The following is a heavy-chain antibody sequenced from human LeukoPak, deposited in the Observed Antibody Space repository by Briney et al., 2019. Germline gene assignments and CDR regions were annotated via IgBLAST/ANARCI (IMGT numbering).Heavy chain of an antibody. CDR2: ISSSSDYT. V-gene: IGHV3-11*05. CDR1: GFTFSDYY. Sequence: GGSLRLSCAASGFTFSDYYMTWIRQAPGRGLECVSYISSSSDYTNYPDSVKGRFTISRDNAKNSLYLQMNSLRAEDTAVYYCARVKVGTTNRFDYWGQGTLVTVSS. D-gene: IGHD1-26*01. CDR3: ARVKVGTTNRFDY. J-gene: IGHJ4*02.